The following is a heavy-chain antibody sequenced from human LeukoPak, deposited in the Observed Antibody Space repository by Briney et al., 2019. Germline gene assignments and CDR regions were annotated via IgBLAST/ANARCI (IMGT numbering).Heavy chain of an antibody. CDR1: GGSFSNYY. CDR3: ARLNRPAAGTGWFDP. Sequence: SETLSPTCTVSGGSFSNYYWSWIRQPPGKGLEWIGDIFYSGNTNYNPSLKSRVAMSVDTSKTQFSLKLSSVTAADTAVYYCARLNRPAAGTGWFDPWGQGTLVTVSS. D-gene: IGHD6-13*01. V-gene: IGHV4-59*08. J-gene: IGHJ5*02. CDR2: IFYSGNT.